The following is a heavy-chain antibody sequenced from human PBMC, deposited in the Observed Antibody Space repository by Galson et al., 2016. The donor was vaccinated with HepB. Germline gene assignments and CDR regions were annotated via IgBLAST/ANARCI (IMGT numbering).Heavy chain of an antibody. CDR3: VRTYCSTARCYPDAFDI. Sequence: SVKVSCKASGYTFTYYFMHWVRQAPGQGLEWLGRINPSSGDTKYAQKFQGRVTVSRDTSTSTAYMELSRLRSDDTAVYYCVRTYCSTARCYPDAFDIWGQGTAVTVSS. J-gene: IGHJ3*02. V-gene: IGHV1-2*06. CDR1: GYTFTYYF. CDR2: INPSSGDT. D-gene: IGHD2-2*01.